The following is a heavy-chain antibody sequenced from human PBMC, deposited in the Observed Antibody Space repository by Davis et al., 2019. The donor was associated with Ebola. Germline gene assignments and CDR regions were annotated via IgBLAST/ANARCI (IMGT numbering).Heavy chain of an antibody. Sequence: PSETLSLTCTVSGGSINTYYRSWIRQPAGKGLEWIGRIFASGSTNYNPSLKSRVTISVETSTKQFSLRLSSVTAADTAIYYCAGLSPLGTTVDYWGQGTLVTVSS. D-gene: IGHD1-7*01. CDR1: GGSINTYY. V-gene: IGHV4-4*07. CDR2: IFASGST. CDR3: AGLSPLGTTVDY. J-gene: IGHJ4*02.